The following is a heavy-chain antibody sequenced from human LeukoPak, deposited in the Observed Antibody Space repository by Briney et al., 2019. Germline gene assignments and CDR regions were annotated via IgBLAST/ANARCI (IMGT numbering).Heavy chain of an antibody. CDR3: AREHLLYGFDP. J-gene: IGHJ5*02. V-gene: IGHV4-34*01. CDR1: SGSFSGYY. Sequence: PSETLSLTCSVYSGSFSGYYWSWIRQPPGKGLEWIGEINHSVGTNYNPSLKSRVTMSLDTSKNQFSLKLSSVTAADTAVYYCAREHLLYGFDPWGQGTLVTVSS. CDR2: INHSVGT. D-gene: IGHD3-10*01.